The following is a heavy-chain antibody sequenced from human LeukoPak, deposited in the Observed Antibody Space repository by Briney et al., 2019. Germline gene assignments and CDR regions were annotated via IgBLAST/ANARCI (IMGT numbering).Heavy chain of an antibody. CDR2: IKQDGSEK. CDR1: GFTFSSYW. V-gene: IGHV3-7*05. CDR3: ARGGSRTLDN. J-gene: IGHJ4*02. D-gene: IGHD1-14*01. Sequence: GGSLRLSCAASGFTFSSYWMSWVRQTPGKGLEWAANIKQDGSEKYYVDSVKGRFTISRDNAKNSLYLQVNSLRDEDTAVYYCARGGSRTLDNWGQGTLVTVSS.